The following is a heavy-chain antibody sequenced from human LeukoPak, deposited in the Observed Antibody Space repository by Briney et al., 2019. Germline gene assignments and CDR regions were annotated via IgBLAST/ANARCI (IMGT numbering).Heavy chain of an antibody. J-gene: IGHJ4*02. D-gene: IGHD3-16*02. Sequence: ASVKVSCKASGYTFTSYGISWVRQAPGQGLEWMGWISAYNGDTNYAQKLQGRVTMTTDTSTSTAYMELRSLRSDDTAVYYCARFLLRLGELSLYGGLDYWGQGTLVTVSS. V-gene: IGHV1-18*01. CDR2: ISAYNGDT. CDR3: ARFLLRLGELSLYGGLDY. CDR1: GYTFTSYG.